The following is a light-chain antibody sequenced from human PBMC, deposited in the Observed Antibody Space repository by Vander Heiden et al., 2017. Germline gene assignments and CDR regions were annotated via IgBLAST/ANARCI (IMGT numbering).Light chain of an antibody. Sequence: DIQLTQSPSFLSASVGDRVTITCRASQGIAGYLAWYQQKPGKAPKLLIYAASTFQSGVPSRFSGSGSGTEFTLTISSLQPEDFATYYCQQLDNYPHTFGHGTKVDI. CDR2: AAS. CDR1: QGIAGY. V-gene: IGKV1-9*01. J-gene: IGKJ3*01. CDR3: QQLDNYPHT.